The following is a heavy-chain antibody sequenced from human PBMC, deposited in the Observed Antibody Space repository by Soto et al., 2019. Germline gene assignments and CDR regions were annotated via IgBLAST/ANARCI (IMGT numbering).Heavy chain of an antibody. CDR3: ARSDYDSSGYYPFDP. CDR2: IYYSGST. V-gene: IGHV4-39*01. J-gene: IGHJ5*02. CDR1: GGSISSSSYY. Sequence: SSETLSLTCTVSGGSISSSSYYWGWIRQPPGKGLEWIGSIYYSGSTYYNPSLKSRVTISVDTSKNQFSLKLSSVTAADTAVYYCARSDYDSSGYYPFDPWGQGTLVTVSS. D-gene: IGHD3-22*01.